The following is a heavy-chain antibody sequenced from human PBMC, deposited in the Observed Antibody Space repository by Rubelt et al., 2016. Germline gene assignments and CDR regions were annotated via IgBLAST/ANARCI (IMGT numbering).Heavy chain of an antibody. D-gene: IGHD4-11*01. J-gene: IGHJ4*02. Sequence: MHWVRQAPGQGLEWMGWINPNSGGTNYAQKFQGWVTMTRDTSISTAYMELSRLRSDDTAVYYCARAKDYSNCPDYWGQGTLVTVSS. CDR3: ARAKDYSNCPDY. CDR2: INPNSGGT. V-gene: IGHV1-2*04.